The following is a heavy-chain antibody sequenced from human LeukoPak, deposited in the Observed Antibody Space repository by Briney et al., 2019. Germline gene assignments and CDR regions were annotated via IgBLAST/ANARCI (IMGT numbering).Heavy chain of an antibody. V-gene: IGHV3-48*01. CDR3: AMGDSSGYHDY. J-gene: IGHJ4*02. Sequence: GGSLRLSCAASGFTFSSYSMNWVRQAPGKGLEWVSYISSSSSTIYYADSVKGRFTISRDNAKNSLYLQMNSLRAEDTAVYYCAMGDSSGYHDYWGQGTLVTVSS. CDR2: ISSSSSTI. D-gene: IGHD3-22*01. CDR1: GFTFSSYS.